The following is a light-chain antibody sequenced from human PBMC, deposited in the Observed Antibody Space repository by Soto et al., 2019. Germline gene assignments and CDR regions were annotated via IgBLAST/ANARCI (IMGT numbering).Light chain of an antibody. CDR2: GNR. J-gene: IGLJ3*02. CDR3: QAYDYSLTASV. CDR1: ISNIGSKT. Sequence: QSVLTQPPSASGTPGQGVTISCSGSISNIGSKTVKWYQQLPGAAPKLVIFGNRNRPSGVPERFSGSKSGTSASLAITGLQAEDEADYYCQAYDYSLTASVFGGGTKLTVL. V-gene: IGLV1-40*01.